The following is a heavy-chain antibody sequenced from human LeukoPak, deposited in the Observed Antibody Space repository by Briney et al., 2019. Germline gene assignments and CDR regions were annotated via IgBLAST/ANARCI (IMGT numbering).Heavy chain of an antibody. V-gene: IGHV4-59*12. CDR1: GGSISSYY. D-gene: IGHD4-11*01. Sequence: PSETLSLTCTVSGGSISSYYWSWIRQPPGKGLEWIGYIYYSGSTNYNPSLKSRVTISVDTSKNQFSLKLSSVTAADTAVYYCARGYYDYSNYEGYWGQGTLVTVSS. J-gene: IGHJ4*02. CDR2: IYYSGST. CDR3: ARGYYDYSNYEGY.